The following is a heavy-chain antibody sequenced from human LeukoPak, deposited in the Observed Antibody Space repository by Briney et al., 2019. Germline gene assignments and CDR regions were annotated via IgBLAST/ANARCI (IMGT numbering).Heavy chain of an antibody. CDR3: ARGYSRAAFDI. Sequence: PGGSLRLSCAASGFTFSNYAIDWVRQAPGKGLEWVSGISGSGFATYYADSVKRRFTVSRDNSKNTLYLQMNSLRTEDTALYYCARGYSRAAFDIWGQGTVVAVSS. V-gene: IGHV3-23*01. CDR1: GFTFSNYA. D-gene: IGHD2-15*01. CDR2: ISGSGFAT. J-gene: IGHJ3*02.